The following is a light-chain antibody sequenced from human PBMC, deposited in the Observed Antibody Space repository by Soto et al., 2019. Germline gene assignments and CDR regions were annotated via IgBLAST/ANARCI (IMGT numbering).Light chain of an antibody. CDR2: KVS. J-gene: IGKJ2*01. CDR3: MQATHWHQYT. Sequence: EVVMTQSPRNLPVTLGQPASISCWSIQGLVYSDGNTYLNWFQQRPGHSPRRLLYKVSFRDSGVPDRFSGSGSGTAFTLTISRVEAEDVGIYYCMQATHWHQYTFGQGTKVDIK. V-gene: IGKV2-30*01. CDR1: QGLVYSDGNTY.